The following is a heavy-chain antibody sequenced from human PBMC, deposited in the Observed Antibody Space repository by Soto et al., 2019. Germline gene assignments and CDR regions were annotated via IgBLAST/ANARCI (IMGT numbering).Heavy chain of an antibody. V-gene: IGHV4-30-2*01. CDR2: IYPSGST. CDR3: AREPGL. CDR1: GGSISSGGYS. Sequence: QLQLQESGSGLVKPSQTLSLPCAVSGGSISSGGYSWSWIRRPPGKGLEWIGYIYPSGSTYYTPSRKSRVTISGDRSKNQSSRKRSPGTAAAPAVYYCAREPGLWGRGTRVTVSS. J-gene: IGHJ2*01.